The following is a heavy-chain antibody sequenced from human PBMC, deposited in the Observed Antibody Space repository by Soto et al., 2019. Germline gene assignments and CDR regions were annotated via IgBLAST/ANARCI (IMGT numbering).Heavy chain of an antibody. J-gene: IGHJ4*02. Sequence: ASVKVSCKASGYTVTTYDINCVRQATGHGLEWMGWINPNSGNIGYAQRSQGRVTMTRDTAIRTAYMEVSSLRSDDTAVYYCARGRASGSYYLLDYWGQGTLVTVSS. D-gene: IGHD3-10*01. CDR1: GYTVTTYD. CDR2: INPNSGNI. V-gene: IGHV1-8*01. CDR3: ARGRASGSYYLLDY.